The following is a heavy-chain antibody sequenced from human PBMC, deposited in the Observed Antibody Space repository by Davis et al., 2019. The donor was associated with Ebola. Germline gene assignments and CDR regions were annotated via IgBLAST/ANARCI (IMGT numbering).Heavy chain of an antibody. CDR3: ARGPYCRGLPCPPFDS. D-gene: IGHD2-15*01. J-gene: IGHJ4*02. V-gene: IGHV4-34*01. CDR1: GGSFSGYY. Sequence: MPGGSLRLSCAVYGGSFSGYYWSWIRQSPGTGLEWIGENNDSGGSNYNPSLKSRVTISVDTSKKQFSLRLSSVTAADTAIYYCARGPYCRGLPCPPFDSWGQGTLVAVSS. CDR2: NNDSGGS.